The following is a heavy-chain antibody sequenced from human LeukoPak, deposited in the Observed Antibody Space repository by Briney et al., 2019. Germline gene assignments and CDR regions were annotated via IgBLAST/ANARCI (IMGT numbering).Heavy chain of an antibody. J-gene: IGHJ4*02. CDR2: IYPGDSDT. Sequence: LGESLKISCKGSGYIFTSYWIGWVRQMPGKGLEWMGIIYPGDSDTRYSPSFQGQVTISADKSISTAYLQWSSLKASDTAMYYCARLRYCSGGSCPTPLDYWGQGTLVTVSS. V-gene: IGHV5-51*01. CDR1: GYIFTSYW. D-gene: IGHD2-15*01. CDR3: ARLRYCSGGSCPTPLDY.